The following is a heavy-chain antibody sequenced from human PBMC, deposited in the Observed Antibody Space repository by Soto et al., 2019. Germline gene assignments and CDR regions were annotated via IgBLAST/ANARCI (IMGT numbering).Heavy chain of an antibody. V-gene: IGHV3-11*06. CDR3: TRGGGGGLFEH. D-gene: IGHD2-21*01. CDR2: ISPKSTYR. CDR1: GFPFSDYY. J-gene: IGHJ4*02. Sequence: LRLSCATSGFPFSDYYMSWIRQAPGKGLEWLSHISPKSTYRNYADSVKGRFTISRDNTKSSLFLQMNSLGVEDTAVYYCTRGGGGGLFEHWGQGVLVTVSS.